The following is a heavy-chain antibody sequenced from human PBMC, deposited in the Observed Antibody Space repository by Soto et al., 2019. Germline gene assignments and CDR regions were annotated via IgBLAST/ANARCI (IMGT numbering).Heavy chain of an antibody. CDR1: GGSIRSGGYY. CDR3: ARVMEWPIGSTANAMDV. D-gene: IGHD3-3*01. CDR2: IYYTGIT. Sequence: QLQESGAGLVKPSQTLSLTCTVSGGSIRSGGYYWSWIRRHPGKGLEWIGYIYYTGITYYNPSLKSRVTIALDTSKNQFSLELNSVTAADTALYYCARVMEWPIGSTANAMDVWVQGTTVTVSS. J-gene: IGHJ6*02. V-gene: IGHV4-31*03.